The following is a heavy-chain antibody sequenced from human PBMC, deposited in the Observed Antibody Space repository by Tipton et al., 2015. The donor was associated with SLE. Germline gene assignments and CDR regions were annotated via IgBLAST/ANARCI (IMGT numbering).Heavy chain of an antibody. CDR3: ARGSRWFDDFWSGYPLGNWFDP. D-gene: IGHD3-3*01. J-gene: IGHJ5*02. V-gene: IGHV3-33*08. CDR2: IWYHGRDQ. Sequence: SLRLSCAASGFTFSSYGMHWVRQAPGKGLDWVAGIWYHGRDQYYADSVKGRFTISRDNSKNTLYLQMNSLGAEDTAVYYCARGSRWFDDFWSGYPLGNWFDPWGQGTLVTVSS. CDR1: GFTFSSYG.